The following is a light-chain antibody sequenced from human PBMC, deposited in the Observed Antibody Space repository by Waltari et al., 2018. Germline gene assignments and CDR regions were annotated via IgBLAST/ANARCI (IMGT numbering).Light chain of an antibody. J-gene: IGKJ1*01. Sequence: AIQITQSPSSLSASVGDRVTITCRASQGIRNELGWYQQKPGKAPKHLIYAASSVQSGVPSRFSGSGSGTDFTLTISSLQPEDFATYYCLQDHIFPWTFGQGTKVEI. CDR1: QGIRNE. CDR3: LQDHIFPWT. V-gene: IGKV1-6*01. CDR2: AAS.